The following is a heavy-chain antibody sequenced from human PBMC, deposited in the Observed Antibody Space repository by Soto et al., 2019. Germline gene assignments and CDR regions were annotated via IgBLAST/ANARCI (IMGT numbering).Heavy chain of an antibody. CDR1: GFTFSSYA. J-gene: IGHJ4*02. V-gene: IGHV3-30-3*01. D-gene: IGHD3-22*01. CDR3: ARDRSYYDSSGYPRGFDY. Sequence: GGSLRLSCAASGFTFSSYAMHWVRQAPGKGLEWVAAISYVGSNKYYADSVKGRFTISRDNSKNTLYLQMNSLRAEDTAVYYCARDRSYYDSSGYPRGFDYWGQGTLVTVSS. CDR2: ISYVGSNK.